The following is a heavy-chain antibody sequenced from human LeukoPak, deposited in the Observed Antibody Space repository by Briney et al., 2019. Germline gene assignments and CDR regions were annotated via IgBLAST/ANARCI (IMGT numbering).Heavy chain of an antibody. CDR1: GFTFSSYA. D-gene: IGHD5-18*01. Sequence: PGGSLRLSCAASGFTFSSYAMHWVRQAPGKGLEWVAVISNDGGNKYFADSVKGRFTISRDNSKNTLYLHLNSLRVEDTAVYYCASGYSPWLPPTWGQGTLVTVSS. J-gene: IGHJ5*02. CDR3: ASGYSPWLPPT. V-gene: IGHV3-30-3*01. CDR2: ISNDGGNK.